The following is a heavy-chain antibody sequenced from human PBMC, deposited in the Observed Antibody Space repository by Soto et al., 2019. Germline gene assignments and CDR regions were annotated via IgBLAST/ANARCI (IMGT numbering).Heavy chain of an antibody. CDR3: ARENSGYDYLGAFDI. Sequence: PGGSLRLSCAASGFTFSSYGMHWVRQAPGKGLEWVAVIWYDGGNKYYADSVKGRFTISRDNSKNTLYLQMNSLRAEDTAVYYCARENSGYDYLGAFDIWGQGTMVTVSS. D-gene: IGHD5-12*01. CDR1: GFTFSSYG. V-gene: IGHV3-33*01. CDR2: IWYDGGNK. J-gene: IGHJ3*02.